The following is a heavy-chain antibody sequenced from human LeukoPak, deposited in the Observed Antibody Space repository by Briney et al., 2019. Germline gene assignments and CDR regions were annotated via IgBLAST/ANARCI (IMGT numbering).Heavy chain of an antibody. Sequence: PGGSLRLSCAASGFTVSSNYMTWVRQAPGKGLEWGSVIYRGGATYYADSVKGRFTISRDNSKNTLYLQMNSLRAEDTAVYYCARNEGYSSSAGDYWGQGTLVTVSS. CDR3: ARNEGYSSSAGDY. CDR1: GFTVSSNY. D-gene: IGHD5-18*01. CDR2: IYRGGAT. V-gene: IGHV3-53*01. J-gene: IGHJ4*02.